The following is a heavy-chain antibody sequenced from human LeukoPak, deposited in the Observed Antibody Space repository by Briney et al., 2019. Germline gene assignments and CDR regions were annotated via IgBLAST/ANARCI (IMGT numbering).Heavy chain of an antibody. Sequence: ASVTVSCTASGYTFTSYAMHWVRQAPGQRLEWMGWINAGNGNTKYSQKFQGRVTITRDTSAGTAYMELSSLRSEDTAVYYCARERKPTGAAGMKYYYYGMDVWGQGTTVTVSS. CDR1: GYTFTSYA. CDR3: ARERKPTGAAGMKYYYYGMDV. J-gene: IGHJ6*02. CDR2: INAGNGNT. V-gene: IGHV1-3*01. D-gene: IGHD6-13*01.